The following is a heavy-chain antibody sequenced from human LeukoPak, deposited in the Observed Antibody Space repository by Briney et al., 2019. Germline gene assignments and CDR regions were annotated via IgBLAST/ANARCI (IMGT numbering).Heavy chain of an antibody. CDR2: IISVGTTT. J-gene: IGHJ4*02. V-gene: IGHV3-74*01. Sequence: GGSLRLSCAASGFTLSTYWMHWVRQAPGKGLVWVSRIISVGTTTTYADSVKGRFTISRDNSKNTLAMQLDSLTVEDTGVYYCARGKRGFGDPYSYFDYWGQGLLVTVSS. D-gene: IGHD3-16*01. CDR1: GFTLSTYW. CDR3: ARGKRGFGDPYSYFDY.